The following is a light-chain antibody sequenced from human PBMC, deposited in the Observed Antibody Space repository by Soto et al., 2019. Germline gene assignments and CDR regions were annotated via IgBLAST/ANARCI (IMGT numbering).Light chain of an antibody. J-gene: IGKJ2*01. V-gene: IGKV3-20*01. CDR3: QQSSSSPRT. CDR1: QSVTNSR. Sequence: EIVLTQSPGTLSLSPGERATLSCRASQSVTNSRLAWYQQIPGQAPKILIYGGSNRATGIPDRFSGSGSGTDFTLTISRLEPEDFAVYYCQQSSSSPRTFGQGTTLEIK. CDR2: GGS.